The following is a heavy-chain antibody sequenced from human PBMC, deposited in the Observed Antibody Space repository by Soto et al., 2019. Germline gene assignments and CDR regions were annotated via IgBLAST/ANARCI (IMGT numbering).Heavy chain of an antibody. CDR3: ARGDIVVVPAAMWAVFDY. J-gene: IGHJ4*02. V-gene: IGHV3-33*01. CDR2: IWYDGSNK. CDR1: GLTFSSYG. Sequence: QVQLVESGGGVVQPGRSLRLSCAASGLTFSSYGMHWVRQAPGKGLEWVAVIWYDGSNKYYADSVKGRFTISRDNSKNTLYLQMNSLRAEDTAVYYCARGDIVVVPAAMWAVFDYWGQGTLVTVSS. D-gene: IGHD2-2*01.